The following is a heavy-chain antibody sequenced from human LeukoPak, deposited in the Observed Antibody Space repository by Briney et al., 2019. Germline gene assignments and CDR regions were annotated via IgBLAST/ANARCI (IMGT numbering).Heavy chain of an antibody. CDR2: IKSKTDGGTT. J-gene: IGHJ4*02. CDR1: GFTLSDHY. CDR3: STGPSAFDY. V-gene: IGHV3-15*01. Sequence: PGGSLRLSCAASGFTLSDHYMDWVRQAPGKGLEWVGRIKSKTDGGTTDYGAPVKGRLTISRDDSKNTLYLQMNSLKTEDTAVYYCSTGPSAFDYWGQGTLVTVSS.